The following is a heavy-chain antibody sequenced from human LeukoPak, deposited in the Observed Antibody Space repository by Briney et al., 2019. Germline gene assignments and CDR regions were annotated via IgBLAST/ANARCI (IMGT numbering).Heavy chain of an antibody. CDR3: ARGGYYYDSSGPLDY. V-gene: IGHV3-33*08. Sequence: GGSLRLSCAASGFTFSSYSMNWVRQAPGKGLEWVAVIWYDGSNKYYADSVKGRFTISRDNSKNTLYLQMNSLRAEDTAVYYCARGGYYYDSSGPLDYWGQGTLVTVSS. J-gene: IGHJ4*02. CDR2: IWYDGSNK. CDR1: GFTFSSYS. D-gene: IGHD3-22*01.